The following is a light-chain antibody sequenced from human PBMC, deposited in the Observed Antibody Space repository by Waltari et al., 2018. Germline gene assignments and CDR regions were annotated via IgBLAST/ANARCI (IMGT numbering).Light chain of an antibody. CDR1: QSVNDY. CDR2: AAS. V-gene: IGKV3-11*01. J-gene: IGKJ5*01. Sequence: EIVLTQSTATLSFSPGERATLSCKTSQSVNDYLARYHQKPGQAPRLLISAASNRATGIPARFSGSGSGTDFTLTISSLEPEDFACYYCQQRSNWPISFGQGTRLEIK. CDR3: QQRSNWPIS.